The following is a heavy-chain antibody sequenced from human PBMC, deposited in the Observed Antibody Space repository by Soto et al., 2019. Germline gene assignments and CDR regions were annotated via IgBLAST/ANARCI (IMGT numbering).Heavy chain of an antibody. J-gene: IGHJ4*02. Sequence: QVQLVQSGAEVKKPGSSVKVSCKVSGGSLKNYAISWVRQAPGQGLEWMGGIIPSFGRTTYAQKFQGRVTITADEFTSTVNLELRGLRSEDSAIYFCADLSLGYCSSTTCPPDYWGQGPLVTVSS. CDR1: GGSLKNYA. CDR3: ADLSLGYCSSTTCPPDY. V-gene: IGHV1-69*12. CDR2: IIPSFGRT. D-gene: IGHD2-2*03.